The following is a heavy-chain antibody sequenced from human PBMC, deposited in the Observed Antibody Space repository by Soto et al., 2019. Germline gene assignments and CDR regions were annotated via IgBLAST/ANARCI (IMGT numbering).Heavy chain of an antibody. J-gene: IGHJ4*02. D-gene: IGHD2-2*01. CDR2: IKFDGSEK. CDR3: VKDGGYCSSTTCYSPRNHYFDS. Sequence: WGSLRLSCAASGFTFSDYWMSWVRQAPGKGPEWVANIKFDGSEKQYVDSVKGRFSISRDNSRNSLFLQMNSLRAGDTAVYYCVKDGGYCSSTTCYSPRNHYFDSWGQGTLVTVSS. V-gene: IGHV3-7*03. CDR1: GFTFSDYW.